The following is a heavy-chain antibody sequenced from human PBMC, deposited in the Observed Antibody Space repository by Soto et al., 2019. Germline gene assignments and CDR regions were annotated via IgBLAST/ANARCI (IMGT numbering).Heavy chain of an antibody. CDR3: ARGRSSIAARLRNWFDP. Sequence: QVQLVQSGAEVKKPGASVKVSCKASGYTFTSYDINWVRQATGQGLEWMGWMNPNSGNTGYAQKFQGRVTMTRNTSISTAYMELSSLRSEDTAVYYCARGRSSIAARLRNWFDPWGQGTLVTVSS. J-gene: IGHJ5*02. CDR2: MNPNSGNT. V-gene: IGHV1-8*01. D-gene: IGHD6-6*01. CDR1: GYTFTSYD.